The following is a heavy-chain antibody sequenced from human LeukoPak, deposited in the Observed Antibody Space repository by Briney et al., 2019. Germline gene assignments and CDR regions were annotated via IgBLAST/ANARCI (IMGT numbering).Heavy chain of an antibody. Sequence: GESLKISCKGPGYSFTSYWIAWVRQMPGKGLEWMGIIYPGDSDTRYSPSFQDQVTISADKSNNTAYLQWSALKASDTAMYYCARHEGSSSIGYWGQGTLVTVSS. CDR3: ARHEGSSSIGY. CDR1: GYSFTSYW. J-gene: IGHJ4*02. V-gene: IGHV5-51*01. D-gene: IGHD6-6*01. CDR2: IYPGDSDT.